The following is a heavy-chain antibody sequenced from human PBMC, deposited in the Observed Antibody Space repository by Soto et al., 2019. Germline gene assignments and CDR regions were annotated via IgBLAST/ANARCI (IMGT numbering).Heavy chain of an antibody. Sequence: EVQLVESGGGLVQPGGSLRLSCAASGFTFSSYWMIWVRQAPGKGLEWVSFISNSGNTIYYADSVKGRFTISRDNARNSLYLQMNSLRAEDTAVYYCARSNWNNYYFDYWGQGTLVTVSS. CDR3: ARSNWNNYYFDY. CDR2: ISNSGNTI. CDR1: GFTFSSYW. J-gene: IGHJ4*02. V-gene: IGHV3-48*04. D-gene: IGHD1-20*01.